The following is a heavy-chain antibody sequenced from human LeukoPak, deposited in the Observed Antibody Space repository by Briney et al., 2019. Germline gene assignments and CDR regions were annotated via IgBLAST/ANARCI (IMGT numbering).Heavy chain of an antibody. CDR2: INWNGGST. CDR3: AKPLSPAGSGSYYKSAPFDY. J-gene: IGHJ4*02. D-gene: IGHD3-10*01. V-gene: IGHV3-20*04. CDR1: GFTFSSYA. Sequence: GGSLRLSCAASGFTFSSYAMSWVRQVPGKGLEWVSGINWNGGSTGYADSVKGRFTISRDNAKNSLYLQMNSLRAEDTAVYYCAKPLSPAGSGSYYKSAPFDYWGQGTLVTVSS.